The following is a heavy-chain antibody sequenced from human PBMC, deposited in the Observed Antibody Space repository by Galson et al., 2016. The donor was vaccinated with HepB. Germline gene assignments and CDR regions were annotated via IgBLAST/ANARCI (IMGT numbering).Heavy chain of an antibody. CDR2: ISDSEST. V-gene: IGHV4-61*01. J-gene: IGHJ6*02. CDR1: GGSVSSASHY. Sequence: ETLSLTCTVSGGSVSSASHYWSWVRQPTGKGLEWIGYISDSESTNYNPSLKGRVTIPLDRSKNQFSLRVNSVLAADTAVYYCAKDEGFYNGMDFWGQGTTVTVSS. D-gene: IGHD2-2*02. CDR3: AKDEGFYNGMDF.